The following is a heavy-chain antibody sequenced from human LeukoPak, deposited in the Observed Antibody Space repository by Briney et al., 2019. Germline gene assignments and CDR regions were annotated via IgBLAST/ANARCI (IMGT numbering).Heavy chain of an antibody. Sequence: ASETLSLTCAVYGGSFSGYYWSWIRQPPGKGLEWIGEINHSGSTNYNPSLKSRVTISVDTSKNQFSLKLSSVTAADTAVCYCARGRRVVVVVPAALLRGGYFDYWGQGALVTVSS. D-gene: IGHD2-2*01. V-gene: IGHV4-34*01. CDR1: GGSFSGYY. J-gene: IGHJ4*02. CDR3: ARGRRVVVVVPAALLRGGYFDY. CDR2: INHSGST.